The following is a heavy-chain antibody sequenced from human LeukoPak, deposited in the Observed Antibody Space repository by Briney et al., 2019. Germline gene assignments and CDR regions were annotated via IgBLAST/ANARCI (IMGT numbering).Heavy chain of an antibody. CDR2: XXXXXSNK. V-gene: IGHV3-30*18. D-gene: IGHD3-3*01. J-gene: IGHJ6*02. Sequence: GRSLRLSCAASGFTFSSYXMXXVRQXPGXXLXXXXXXXXXXSNKYYADSVKGRFXXSRDNSKNTLYLQMNSLRTEDTAVYYCAKQLGYDFWSGQSFGMDVWGQGTTVTVSS. CDR3: AKQLGYDFWSGQSFGMDV. CDR1: GFTFSSYX.